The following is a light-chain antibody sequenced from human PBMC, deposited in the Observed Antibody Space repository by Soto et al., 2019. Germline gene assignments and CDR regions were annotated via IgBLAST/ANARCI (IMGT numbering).Light chain of an antibody. Sequence: QSVLTQPPSVSGAPGQKVTISCTRSSSNIGAAYDVHWYQHLPGTAPKLLIYGNNNRPSVVPDRFSGSKSGTSASLAITGLQDEDEDDYSCQSYDSSLSGWVFGGGTKLTVL. CDR1: SSNIGAAYD. CDR2: GNN. J-gene: IGLJ3*02. V-gene: IGLV1-40*01. CDR3: QSYDSSLSGWV.